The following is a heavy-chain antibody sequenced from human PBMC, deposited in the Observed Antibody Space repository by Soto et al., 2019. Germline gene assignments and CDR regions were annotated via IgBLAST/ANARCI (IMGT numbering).Heavy chain of an antibody. CDR3: ARDGDGPLRRYDY. CDR2: IGPYTGVT. D-gene: IGHD2-8*01. Sequence: ASVKVSCKASGYTFTTYGFSWVRQAPGQGLDWMGWIGPYTGVTNYAQKFQGRVTMTTDTSTSTAYMELRSLTSDDTAVYYCARDGDGPLRRYDYWGQGTLVTVSS. CDR1: GYTFTTYG. V-gene: IGHV1-18*01. J-gene: IGHJ4*02.